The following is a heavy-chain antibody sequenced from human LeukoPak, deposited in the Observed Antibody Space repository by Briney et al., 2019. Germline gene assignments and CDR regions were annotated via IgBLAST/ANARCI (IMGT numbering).Heavy chain of an antibody. J-gene: IGHJ3*02. V-gene: IGHV3-53*01. CDR2: IYSGGST. CDR1: GFTVSSNY. Sequence: PGGSLRLSCAASGFTVSSNYMSWVRQAPGKGLEWVSVIYSGGSTYYADSVKGRFTISRDNSKNTLYLQMNSLRAEDTAVCYCARDLDYDSSGTDAFDIWGQGTMVTVSS. D-gene: IGHD3-22*01. CDR3: ARDLDYDSSGTDAFDI.